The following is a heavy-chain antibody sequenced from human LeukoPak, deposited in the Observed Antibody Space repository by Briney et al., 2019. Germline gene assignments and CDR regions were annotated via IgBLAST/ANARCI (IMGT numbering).Heavy chain of an antibody. CDR1: GGSIHNSGYY. V-gene: IGHV4-39*07. D-gene: IGHD4-17*01. J-gene: IGHJ6*02. Sequence: SETLSLTCTVSGGSIHNSGYYWGWIRQPPGKGLEWIGSVYYSGSTYYNPSLMRRVTISVDTSKNQFSLRLRSVTAADTAIYYCARVDYGVYYYYGVDVWGQGTTVTVSS. CDR3: ARVDYGVYYYYGVDV. CDR2: VYYSGST.